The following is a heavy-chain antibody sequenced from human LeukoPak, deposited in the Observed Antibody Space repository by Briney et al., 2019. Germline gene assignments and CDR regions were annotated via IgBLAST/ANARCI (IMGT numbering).Heavy chain of an antibody. V-gene: IGHV3-48*02. Sequence: HPGGSLRLSCAASGFTFSSHTMNWVRQAPGKGLEWISYIMRTAADVTSYADSVEGRFTISRDDAKNSLYLQMNSLRDDDTAVYYCVRDWSYAFDLWGQGTMVTVSS. CDR2: IMRTAADVT. CDR1: GFTFSSHT. J-gene: IGHJ3*01. CDR3: VRDWSYAFDL.